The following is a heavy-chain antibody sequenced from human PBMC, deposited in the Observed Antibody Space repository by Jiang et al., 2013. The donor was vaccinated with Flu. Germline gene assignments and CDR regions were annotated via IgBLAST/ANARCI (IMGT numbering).Heavy chain of an antibody. D-gene: IGHD5-18*01. CDR1: GFTFSSYA. CDR3: ARGGVEEGIQLWLDYFDY. V-gene: IGHV3-30-3*01. Sequence: LVESGGGVVQPGRFLRLSCAASGFTFSSYAMYWVRQAPGKGLEWVAVISYDGSNKYYADSVKGRFTISRDNSKNTLYLQMNSLRAEDTAVYYCARGGVEEGIQLWLDYFDYWGQGTLVTVSS. CDR2: ISYDGSNK. J-gene: IGHJ4*02.